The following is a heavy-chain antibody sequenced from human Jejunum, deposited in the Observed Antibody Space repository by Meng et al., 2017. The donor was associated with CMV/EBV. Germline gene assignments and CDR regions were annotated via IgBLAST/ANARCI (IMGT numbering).Heavy chain of an antibody. D-gene: IGHD6-19*01. Sequence: CNAAGGSISSSHYYWGWLRQPPGKGLEWIGTIYYSGSTYYNPSLNSRVTISVDTSKNQFSLKLSSVTAADTAVYYCARDSSSGWQFDYWGQGTLVTVSS. CDR3: ARDSSSGWQFDY. J-gene: IGHJ4*02. V-gene: IGHV4-39*07. CDR2: IYYSGST. CDR1: GGSISSSHYY.